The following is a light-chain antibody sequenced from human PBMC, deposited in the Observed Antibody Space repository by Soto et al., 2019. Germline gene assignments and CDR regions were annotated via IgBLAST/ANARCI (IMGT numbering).Light chain of an antibody. J-gene: IGKJ2*01. CDR1: HSVSSSY. CDR3: QQYGSSPPYT. CDR2: GAS. V-gene: IGKV3-20*01. Sequence: EIVLTQSPGTLSLSPGERATLSCRASHSVSSSYLAWYQQKPGQAPRLLIYGASSRATGIPDRFSGSGSGTDFTLTISRLEPEDFAVYLCQQYGSSPPYTFGQGTKLEIK.